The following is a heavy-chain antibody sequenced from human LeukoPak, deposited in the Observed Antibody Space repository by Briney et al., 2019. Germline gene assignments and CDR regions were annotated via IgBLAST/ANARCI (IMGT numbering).Heavy chain of an antibody. Sequence: ASVKVSCKASGYTFTTYYMHWVRQAPGQGLEWMGWINSNSGGTNSAQKFQDRVTMTRDTSTSTVYMELSSLRSEDTAVYYCARAYCTNGVCLYYFDYWGQGTLVTVSS. CDR1: GYTFTTYY. CDR2: INSNSGGT. D-gene: IGHD2-8*01. J-gene: IGHJ4*02. CDR3: ARAYCTNGVCLYYFDY. V-gene: IGHV1-2*02.